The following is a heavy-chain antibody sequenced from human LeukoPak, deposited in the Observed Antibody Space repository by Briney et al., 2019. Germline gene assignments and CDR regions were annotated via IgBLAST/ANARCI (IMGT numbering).Heavy chain of an antibody. D-gene: IGHD6-13*01. CDR1: GYSISSGYY. CDR3: ARGKQQLYWFDP. V-gene: IGHV4-38-2*02. Sequence: PSETLSLTCTVSGYSISSGYYWGWIRQPPGKGLEWIGSIYHSGSTYYNPSLKSRVTISVDTSKNQFSLKLSSVTAADTAVYYCARGKQQLYWFDPWGQGTLVTVSS. CDR2: IYHSGST. J-gene: IGHJ5*02.